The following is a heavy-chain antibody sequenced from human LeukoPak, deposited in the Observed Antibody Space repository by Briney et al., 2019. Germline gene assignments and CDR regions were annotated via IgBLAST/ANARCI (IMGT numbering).Heavy chain of an antibody. J-gene: IGHJ4*02. CDR2: IYSSGNT. D-gene: IGHD5-12*01. Sequence: PSETLSLTCAVSGASISSSNYYWGWVRQSPGKGLEWIGNIYSSGNTYYNASLKSRVTMYIDTSKNQFSLKLSSVTAADTAMYYCAKSNGYGLIDYWGQGPLVTVSS. CDR3: AKSNGYGLIDY. CDR1: GASISSSNYY. V-gene: IGHV4-39*01.